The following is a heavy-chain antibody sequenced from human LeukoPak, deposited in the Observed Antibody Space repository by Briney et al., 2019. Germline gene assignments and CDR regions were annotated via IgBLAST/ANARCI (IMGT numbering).Heavy chain of an antibody. V-gene: IGHV3-23*01. CDR2: ISGSGGST. D-gene: IGHD3-3*01. J-gene: IGHJ4*02. CDR1: GFTFSSYA. Sequence: GGSQRLSCAASGFTFSSYAMSWVRQAPGKGLEWVSAISGSGGSTYYADSVKGRFTISRDNSKNTLYLQMNSLRAEDTAVYYCAKDPSNYDFWSGYFWGNDYWGQGTLVTVSS. CDR3: AKDPSNYDFWSGYFWGNDY.